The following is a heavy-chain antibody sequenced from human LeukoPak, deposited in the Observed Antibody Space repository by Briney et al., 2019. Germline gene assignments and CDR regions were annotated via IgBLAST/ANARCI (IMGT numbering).Heavy chain of an antibody. D-gene: IGHD3-22*01. Sequence: AGSLRLSCAASGFTFSSYDFHWVRQVPGYGLEWVSGIGTLGDTYYLGSVKGRFTISRENAKNSLYLQMNSLRAGDTAVYYCARGRSFNYNDNRSHYPYWGQGTVVTVSS. CDR1: GFTFSSYD. CDR2: IGTLGDT. J-gene: IGHJ4*02. CDR3: ARGRSFNYNDNRSHYPY. V-gene: IGHV3-13*01.